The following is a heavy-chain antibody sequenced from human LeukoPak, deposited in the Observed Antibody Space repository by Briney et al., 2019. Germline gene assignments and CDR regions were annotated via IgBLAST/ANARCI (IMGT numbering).Heavy chain of an antibody. CDR1: GFTFSSYG. CDR3: ARDEEAGGLDV. J-gene: IGHJ6*02. D-gene: IGHD3-10*01. Sequence: GGSLRLSCAASGFTFSSYGMHWVCQAPGKGLEWVAVISNDGSNKYYAESVKGRFTVSRDNSKNTLYLEMDSPTDDDTAVYYCARDEEAGGLDVWGQGTTVTVSS. V-gene: IGHV3-30*03. CDR2: ISNDGSNK.